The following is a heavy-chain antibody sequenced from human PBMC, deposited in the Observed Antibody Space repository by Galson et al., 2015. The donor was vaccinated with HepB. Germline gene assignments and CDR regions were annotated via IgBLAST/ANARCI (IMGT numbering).Heavy chain of an antibody. CDR3: TTKGLGYCSGGSCYEPGYYYYMDV. V-gene: IGHV3-15*01. J-gene: IGHJ6*03. CDR2: IKSKTDGGTT. CDR1: GFTFSNAW. Sequence: SLRLSCAASGFTFSNAWMSWVRQAPGKGLEWVGRIKSKTDGGTTDYAAPVKGRFTISRDDSKNTLYLQMNSLKTEDTAVYYCTTKGLGYCSGGSCYEPGYYYYMDVWGKGTTVTVSS. D-gene: IGHD2-15*01.